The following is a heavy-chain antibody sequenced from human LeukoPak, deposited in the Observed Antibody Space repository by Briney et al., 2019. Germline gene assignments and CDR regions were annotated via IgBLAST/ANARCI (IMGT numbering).Heavy chain of an antibody. J-gene: IGHJ6*03. Sequence: PGGSLRLSCAASGFTFDDYGMSWVRQAPGKGLEWVSGINWNGGSTGYADSVKGRFTISRDNSKNTLYLQMNSLRAEDTAVYYCARELVPYYYYMDVWGKGTTVTVSS. CDR2: INWNGGST. D-gene: IGHD6-6*01. V-gene: IGHV3-20*04. CDR3: ARELVPYYYYMDV. CDR1: GFTFDDYG.